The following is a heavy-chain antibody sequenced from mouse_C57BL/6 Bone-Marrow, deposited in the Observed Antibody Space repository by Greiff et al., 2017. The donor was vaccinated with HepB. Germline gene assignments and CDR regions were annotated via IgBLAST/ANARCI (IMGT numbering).Heavy chain of an antibody. CDR1: GYSITSGYY. CDR2: ISYDGSN. D-gene: IGHD1-1*01. Sequence: DVKLQESGPGLVKPSQSLSLTCSVTGYSITSGYYWNWIRQFPGNKLEWMGYISYDGSNNYNPSLKNRISITRDTSKNQFFLKLNSVTTEDTATYYCAIDGGYYGSSEAWFAYWGQGTLVTVSA. J-gene: IGHJ3*01. V-gene: IGHV3-6*01. CDR3: AIDGGYYGSSEAWFAY.